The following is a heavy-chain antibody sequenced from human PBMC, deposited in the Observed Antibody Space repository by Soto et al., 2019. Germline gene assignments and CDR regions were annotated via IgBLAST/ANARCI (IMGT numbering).Heavy chain of an antibody. CDR3: ANTIDSSSVYYGMDV. V-gene: IGHV3-30*18. D-gene: IGHD6-13*01. CDR1: GFTFSSYG. Sequence: GGSLRLSCAASGFTFSSYGMHWVRQAPGKGLEWVAVISYDGSNKYYADSVKGRFTISRDNSKNTLYLQMNSLRAEDTAVYYCANTIDSSSVYYGMDVWGQGTTVTVSS. CDR2: ISYDGSNK. J-gene: IGHJ6*02.